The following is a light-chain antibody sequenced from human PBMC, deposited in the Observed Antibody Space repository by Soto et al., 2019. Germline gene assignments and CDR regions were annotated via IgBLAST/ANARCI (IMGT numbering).Light chain of an antibody. CDR2: GVS. CDR1: QSIRRN. J-gene: IGKJ5*01. V-gene: IGKV3-15*01. Sequence: EVVMTQSPGTLSVSTGERATLSCRASQSIRRNLAWYQQKPGRAPRLLIYGVSTRATGIPARFSGSGSETDFTLTISSLQSEDFAVYYCQQYNNWPPYTFGQGTRLEVK. CDR3: QQYNNWPPYT.